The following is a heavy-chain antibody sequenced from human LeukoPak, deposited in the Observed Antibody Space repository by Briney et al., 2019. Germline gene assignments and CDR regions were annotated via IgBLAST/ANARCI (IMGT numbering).Heavy chain of an antibody. CDR1: GGSISSGDYY. D-gene: IGHD3-22*01. Sequence: ASETLSLTCTVSGGSISSGDYYWSWIRQPPGKGLEWIGYIYYSGSTYYNPSLKSRVTISVDTSKNQFSLKLSSVTAADTAVYYCANSDSSGYYVDYWGQGTLVTVSS. J-gene: IGHJ4*02. V-gene: IGHV4-30-4*01. CDR3: ANSDSSGYYVDY. CDR2: IYYSGST.